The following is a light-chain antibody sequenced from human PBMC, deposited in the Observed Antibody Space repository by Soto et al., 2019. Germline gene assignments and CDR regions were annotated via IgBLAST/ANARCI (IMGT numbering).Light chain of an antibody. Sequence: EIVLTQSPATLSVSPGERATLSCRASQSVSSNLAWYQQKPGQAPRLLIYGASTRATGIPARFSGSGSGTEFTLTISSLQSEDFAVYYCQQYNNWPRRTCGQGTK. CDR2: GAS. J-gene: IGKJ1*01. V-gene: IGKV3-15*01. CDR1: QSVSSN. CDR3: QQYNNWPRRT.